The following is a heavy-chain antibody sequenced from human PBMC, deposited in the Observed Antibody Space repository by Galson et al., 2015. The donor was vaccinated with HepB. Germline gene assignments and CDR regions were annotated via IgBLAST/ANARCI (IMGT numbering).Heavy chain of an antibody. D-gene: IGHD1-26*01. V-gene: IGHV3-21*01. CDR3: ARVLEWELLTPDAFDI. Sequence: LRLSCAASGFTFSSYSMNWVRQAPGKGLEWVSSISSSSSYIYYADSVKGRFTISRDNAKNSLYLQMNSLRAEDTAVYYCARVLEWELLTPDAFDIWGQGTMVTVSS. J-gene: IGHJ3*02. CDR2: ISSSSSYI. CDR1: GFTFSSYS.